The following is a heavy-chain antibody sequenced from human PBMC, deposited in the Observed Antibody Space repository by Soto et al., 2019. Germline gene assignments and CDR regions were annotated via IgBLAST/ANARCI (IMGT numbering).Heavy chain of an antibody. CDR3: ARDGSLRYFDWLLSY. CDR2: ISYDGSNK. J-gene: IGHJ4*02. Sequence: VRQAPGKGLEWVAVISYDGSNKYYADSVKGRFTISRDNSKNTLYLQMNSLRAEDTAVYCCARDGSLRYFDWLLSYWGQGTLVTVSS. D-gene: IGHD3-9*01. V-gene: IGHV3-30-3*01.